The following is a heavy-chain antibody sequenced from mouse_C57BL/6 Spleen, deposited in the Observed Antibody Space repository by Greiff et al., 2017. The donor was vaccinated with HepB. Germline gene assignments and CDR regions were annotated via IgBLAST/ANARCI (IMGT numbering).Heavy chain of an antibody. CDR2: IDPEDGET. D-gene: IGHD1-1*01. J-gene: IGHJ4*01. CDR3: ASPLVAHYYAMDY. CDR1: GFNIKDYY. Sequence: EVQLQQSGAELVKPGASVKLSCTASGFNIKDYYMHWVKQRTEQGLEWIGRIDPEDGETKYAPKFQGKATITADTSSNTAYLQRSSLTSEDTAVYYWASPLVAHYYAMDYWGQGTSVTVSS. V-gene: IGHV14-2*01.